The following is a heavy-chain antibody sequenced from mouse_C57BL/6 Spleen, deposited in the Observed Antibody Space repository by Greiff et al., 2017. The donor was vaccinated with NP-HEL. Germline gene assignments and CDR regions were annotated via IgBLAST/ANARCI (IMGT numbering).Heavy chain of an antibody. CDR3: ARRGYDYDDGFAY. CDR2: IYPSDSET. Sequence: QVQLQQPGAELVRPGSSVKLSCKASGYTFTSYWMDWVKQRPGQGLEWIGNIYPSDSETHYNQKFKDKATLTVDKSSSTAYMQLSSLTSEDSAVYYWARRGYDYDDGFAYWGQGTTLTVSS. D-gene: IGHD2-4*01. CDR1: GYTFTSYW. V-gene: IGHV1-61*01. J-gene: IGHJ2*01.